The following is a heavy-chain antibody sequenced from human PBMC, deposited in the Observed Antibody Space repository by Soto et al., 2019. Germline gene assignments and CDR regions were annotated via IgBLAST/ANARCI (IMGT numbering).Heavy chain of an antibody. Sequence: DVQLAESGGGLVQPGGSLRLSCVASGQTFNRYWMSWVRQAPGKGLEWVANIKQDGSEEYYVDSVKGRFTISRDNAKKSLYLQMNSLRAEDTAMYYCVRTHFDSRSFNFYGTDVWGQGTTVTVSS. J-gene: IGHJ6*02. CDR2: IKQDGSEE. D-gene: IGHD3-3*01. V-gene: IGHV3-7*03. CDR1: GQTFNRYW. CDR3: VRTHFDSRSFNFYGTDV.